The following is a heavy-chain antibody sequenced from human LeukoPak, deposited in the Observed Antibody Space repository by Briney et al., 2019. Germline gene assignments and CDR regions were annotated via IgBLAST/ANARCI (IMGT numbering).Heavy chain of an antibody. V-gene: IGHV1-46*01. CDR1: GYTFTSYY. J-gene: IGHJ4*02. D-gene: IGHD3-22*01. CDR3: ARDGGRALLTMIGDY. Sequence: ASVKFSCQASGYTFTSYYMHWVRQAPGQGLEWMGIINPSGGSTSYAQKFQGRVTMTRDTSTSTVHMELSSLRSEDTAVYYCARDGGRALLTMIGDYWGQGTLVTVSS. CDR2: INPSGGST.